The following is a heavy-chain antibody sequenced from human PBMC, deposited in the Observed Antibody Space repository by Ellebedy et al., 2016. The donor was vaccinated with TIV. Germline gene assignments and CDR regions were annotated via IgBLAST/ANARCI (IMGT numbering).Heavy chain of an antibody. CDR3: AKGPLWFDP. CDR2: IYYSGST. J-gene: IGHJ5*02. CDR1: GGSISSGDYY. Sequence: LRLXXTVSGGSISSGDYYWSWIRQPPGKGLEWIGYIYYSGSTYYNPSLKSRVTMSVDTSKNQFSLKLSSVTAADTAVYYCAKGPLWFDPWGQGTLVTVSS. V-gene: IGHV4-30-4*01.